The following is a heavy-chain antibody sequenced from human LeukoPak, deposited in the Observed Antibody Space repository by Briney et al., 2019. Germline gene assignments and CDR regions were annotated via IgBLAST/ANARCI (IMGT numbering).Heavy chain of an antibody. J-gene: IGHJ5*02. CDR1: GGSISSYY. Sequence: SETLSLTCTVSGGSISSYYWSWIRQPPGKGLEWIGYIYYSGSTNYNPSLKSRVTISVDTSKNQFSLKLSSVTAADTAVYYCARVRGYGYGYGWFDPWGQGTLVTVSS. CDR3: ARVRGYGYGYGWFDP. CDR2: IYYSGST. V-gene: IGHV4-59*01. D-gene: IGHD5-18*01.